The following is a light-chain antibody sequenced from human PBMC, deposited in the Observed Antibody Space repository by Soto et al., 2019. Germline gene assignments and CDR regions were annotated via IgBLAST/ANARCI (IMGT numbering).Light chain of an antibody. Sequence: DIPMTQSPSSLSASVGDRVTITCRASQTISTYLNWYQQKPGEVPKILIYAASKLQSGVPSRFRGSGSGTHFSLTISSLQPEDFATYYCQQSDSIPRTFGQGTKLDIK. CDR1: QTISTY. CDR3: QQSDSIPRT. V-gene: IGKV1-39*01. J-gene: IGKJ1*01. CDR2: AAS.